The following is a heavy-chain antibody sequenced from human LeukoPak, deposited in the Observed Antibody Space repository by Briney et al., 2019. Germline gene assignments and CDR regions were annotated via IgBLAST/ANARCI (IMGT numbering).Heavy chain of an antibody. J-gene: IGHJ4*02. CDR1: VYTFTSYD. CDR3: ARGRSTGYPYYFAY. Sequence: ASVKVSCKASVYTFTSYDINWVRQATGQGLEWMGLMNPNSGSTGYAQKFQGRVTITRNTSISTAYMELSGLRSEDTAVYYCARGRSTGYPYYFAYWGQGTLVTVSS. D-gene: IGHD5-12*01. CDR2: MNPNSGST. V-gene: IGHV1-8*03.